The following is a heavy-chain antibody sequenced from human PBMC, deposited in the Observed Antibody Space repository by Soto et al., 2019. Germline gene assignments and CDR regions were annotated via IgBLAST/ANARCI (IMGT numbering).Heavy chain of an antibody. Sequence: GGSLRLSCVASGFTFSSYSMVWVRQAPGKGLEWVSYIFVNSATIHYADSVKGRSTVSRDNAKNSLFLEMKSLRAEDTGIYYCAKDQGSSWYEIDYWGQGTLVTVSS. D-gene: IGHD6-13*01. CDR3: AKDQGSSWYEIDY. V-gene: IGHV3-48*04. CDR2: IFVNSATI. CDR1: GFTFSSYS. J-gene: IGHJ4*02.